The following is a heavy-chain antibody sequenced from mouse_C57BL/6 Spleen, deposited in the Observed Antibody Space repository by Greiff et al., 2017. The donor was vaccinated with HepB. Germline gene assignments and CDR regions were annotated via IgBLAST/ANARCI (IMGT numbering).Heavy chain of an antibody. CDR3: ARNWPLAMDY. D-gene: IGHD4-1*01. J-gene: IGHJ4*01. Sequence: EVQLQESGGGLVKPGGSLKLSCAASGFTFSDYGMHWVRQAPEKGLEWVAYISSGSSTIYYADTVKGRFTISRDNAKNTLFLQMTSLRSEDTAMYYCARNWPLAMDYWGQGTSVTVSS. CDR1: GFTFSDYG. V-gene: IGHV5-17*01. CDR2: ISSGSSTI.